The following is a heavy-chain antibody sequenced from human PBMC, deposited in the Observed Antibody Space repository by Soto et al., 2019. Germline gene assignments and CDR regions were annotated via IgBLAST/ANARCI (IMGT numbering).Heavy chain of an antibody. J-gene: IGHJ5*02. CDR2: IYHSGRT. D-gene: IGHD2-21*02. Sequence: QVQLQESGPGLVRPSGTLSLTCAVSSGSFSSSYWWSWVRQPPGKGLEWIGEIYHSGRTNYNPSLRGRVTISVDKSKKQLSLKLRSVTAADTAVYYCASNLVTAGVGWFDPWGQGTLVTVSS. V-gene: IGHV4-4*02. CDR1: SGSFSSSYW. CDR3: ASNLVTAGVGWFDP.